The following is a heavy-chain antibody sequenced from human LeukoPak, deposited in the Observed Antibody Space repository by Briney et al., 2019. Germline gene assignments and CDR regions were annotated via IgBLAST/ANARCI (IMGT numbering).Heavy chain of an antibody. D-gene: IGHD3-10*01. J-gene: IGHJ4*02. Sequence: SETLSLSCTVSGASISGYYWSWIRQPPGKGVEWVGYTYYGGRTNYNPSLKSRVTISVDTSKNQFSLKLSSVTAADTAMYYCHGSGNYLGHWGQGTLVTVSS. V-gene: IGHV4-59*01. CDR3: HGSGNYLGH. CDR1: GASISGYY. CDR2: TYYGGRT.